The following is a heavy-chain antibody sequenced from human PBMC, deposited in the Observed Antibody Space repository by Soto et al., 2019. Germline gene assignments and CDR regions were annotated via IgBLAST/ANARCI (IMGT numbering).Heavy chain of an antibody. CDR3: ARGYSSSWYYFDY. Sequence: ASVKVSCKASGYTFTGYYMHWVRQAPGQGLEWMGWINPNSGGTNYAQKFQGWVTMTRDTSISTAHMELSRLRSDDTAVYYCARGYSSSWYYFDYWGQGTLVTVSS. D-gene: IGHD6-13*01. CDR1: GYTFTGYY. V-gene: IGHV1-2*04. J-gene: IGHJ4*02. CDR2: INPNSGGT.